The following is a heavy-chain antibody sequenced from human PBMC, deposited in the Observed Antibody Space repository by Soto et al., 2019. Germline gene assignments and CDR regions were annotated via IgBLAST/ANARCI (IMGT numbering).Heavy chain of an antibody. Sequence: QVQLVQSGAEEKKPGASVKVSCKASGYTFTSYAMHWVRQAPGQRLEWMGWINAGNGNTKYSQKXXXXXXXPXDTSXSTAXXXXXXXXXEDTXVYXXXXXXSYYGMDVWGQGTTVTVSS. V-gene: IGHV1-3*05. J-gene: IGHJ6*02. CDR1: GYTFTSYA. CDR3: XXXXSYYGMDV. CDR2: INAGNGNT.